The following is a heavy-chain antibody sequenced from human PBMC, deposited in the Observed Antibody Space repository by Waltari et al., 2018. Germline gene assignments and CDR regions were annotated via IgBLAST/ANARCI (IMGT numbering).Heavy chain of an antibody. CDR3: ARVPSHDYGPPFHFDE. Sequence: EVQLVESGGGLVQPGGSLRLSCAASGFSFRSYGMTWVREAPGKGMEWVESLNTNGGSTYHADSVRGRFTISRDNSRNTAYLQMNSLRADDTAIYFCARVPSHDYGPPFHFDEWGQGTLVTVSS. V-gene: IGHV3-23*04. D-gene: IGHD4-17*01. CDR1: GFSFRSYG. J-gene: IGHJ4*02. CDR2: LNTNGGST.